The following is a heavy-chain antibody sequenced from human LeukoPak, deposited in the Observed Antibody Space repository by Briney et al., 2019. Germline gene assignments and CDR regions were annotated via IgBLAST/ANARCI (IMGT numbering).Heavy chain of an antibody. CDR1: GFTFDDYA. J-gene: IGHJ4*02. CDR3: AKGDYYDSSGYSLDY. CDR2: ISWNSGSI. V-gene: IGHV3-9*03. D-gene: IGHD3-22*01. Sequence: PGGSLRLSCAASGFTFDDYAMHWVRQAPGKGLEWVSGISWNSGSIGYADSVKGRFTISRDNAKNSLYLQLNSLRAEDMALYYCAKGDYYDSSGYSLDYWGQGTLVTVSS.